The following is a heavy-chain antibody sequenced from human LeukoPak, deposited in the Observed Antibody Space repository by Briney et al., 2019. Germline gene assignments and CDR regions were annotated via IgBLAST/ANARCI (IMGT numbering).Heavy chain of an antibody. J-gene: IGHJ5*02. Sequence: SETLSLTCAVYGGSFSGYYWSWIRQPPGKGREGIGEINHSGSTNYNPSLKSRVTISVDTSKNQFSLKLSSVTAADTAVYYCARRLWFGELLSWFDPWGQGTLVTVSS. D-gene: IGHD3-10*01. CDR2: INHSGST. CDR1: GGSFSGYY. V-gene: IGHV4-34*01. CDR3: ARRLWFGELLSWFDP.